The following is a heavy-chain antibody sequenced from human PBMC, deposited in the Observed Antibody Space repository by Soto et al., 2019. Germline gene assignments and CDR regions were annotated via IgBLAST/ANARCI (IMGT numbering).Heavy chain of an antibody. J-gene: IGHJ4*01. CDR1: GYTFTSYG. Sequence: QVQLVQSGAEVKKTGASVKVSCKASGYTFTSYGISWVRQAPGQGLEWMGWLSAYNGNTNYAQKLQGRVTMTTDSPSRTAYMELMSLRSDETAVYYCARQSPPADYSGYRTRVHVSS. V-gene: IGHV1-18*01. CDR3: ARQSPPADY. CDR2: LSAYNGNT.